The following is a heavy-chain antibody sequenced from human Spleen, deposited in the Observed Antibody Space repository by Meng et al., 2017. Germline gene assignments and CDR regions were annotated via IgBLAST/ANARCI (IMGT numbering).Heavy chain of an antibody. CDR3: ASRYDSTANYYYFYGLDV. CDR2: IYHSGTT. J-gene: IGHJ6*02. Sequence: SETLSLTCTVSGYSIDNGYYWGWIRQPPGKRLEWIGSIYHSGTTYYNPSLKSRVTISVDMSKIQFSLKLSSVTAADTAVYYCASRYDSTANYYYFYGLDVWGQGTTVTVSS. D-gene: IGHD3-22*01. V-gene: IGHV4-38-2*02. CDR1: GYSIDNGYY.